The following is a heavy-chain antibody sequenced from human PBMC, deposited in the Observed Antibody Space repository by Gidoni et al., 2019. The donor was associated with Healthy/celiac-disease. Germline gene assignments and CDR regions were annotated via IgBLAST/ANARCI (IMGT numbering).Heavy chain of an antibody. CDR2: LIPIFGTA. V-gene: IGHV1-69*01. D-gene: IGHD3-10*01. J-gene: IGHJ4*02. Sequence: QVQLVQSGAEVKKPGSSVKVSCKASGGTFSSYAISWVRQAPGQGLEWMGGLIPIFGTANYAQKFQGRVTITADESTSTAYMELSSLRSEDTAVYYCAIHSRWEDRITMVRGVPRGVYYFDYWGQGTLVTVSS. CDR3: AIHSRWEDRITMVRGVPRGVYYFDY. CDR1: GGTFSSYA.